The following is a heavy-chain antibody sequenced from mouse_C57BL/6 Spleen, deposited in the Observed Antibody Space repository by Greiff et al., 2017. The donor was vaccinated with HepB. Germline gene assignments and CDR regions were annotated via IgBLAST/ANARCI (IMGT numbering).Heavy chain of an antibody. D-gene: IGHD1-1*01. CDR3: ARQLRVPYYAMDY. CDR1: GFTFSSYG. V-gene: IGHV5-6*01. Sequence: EVNVVESGGDLVKPGGSLKLSCAASGFTFSSYGMSWVRQTPDKRLEWVATISSGGSYTYYPDSVKGRFTISRDNAKNTLYLQMSSLKSEDTAMYYCARQLRVPYYAMDYWGQGTSVTVSS. CDR2: ISSGGSYT. J-gene: IGHJ4*01.